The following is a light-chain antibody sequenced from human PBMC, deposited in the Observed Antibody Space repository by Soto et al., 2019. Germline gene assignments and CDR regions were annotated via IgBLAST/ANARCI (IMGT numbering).Light chain of an antibody. Sequence: EIVMTQPPATLSVSPGERATLSCRASQTVSSKLAWYQHKPGQAPRLLIYDTSNRATGIPARFSGSGSGTDFTPTISSLEPEDFAVYYCQQRSNWPTFGQGTKVDIK. CDR2: DTS. CDR3: QQRSNWPT. CDR1: QTVSSK. V-gene: IGKV3-11*01. J-gene: IGKJ1*01.